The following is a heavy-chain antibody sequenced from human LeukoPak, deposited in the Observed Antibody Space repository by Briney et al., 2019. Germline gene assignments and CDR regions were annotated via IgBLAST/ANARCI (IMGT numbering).Heavy chain of an antibody. CDR2: IYYSGST. J-gene: IGHJ4*02. CDR3: ARDIGGPSYYDSSGYARDY. CDR1: GGSISSYY. D-gene: IGHD3-22*01. Sequence: PSETLSLTCTVSGGSISSYYWSWLRQPPGKGLEWIGYIYYSGSTNYNPSLKSRVTISVDTSKNQFSLKLSSVTAADTAVYYCARDIGGPSYYDSSGYARDYWGQGTLVTVSS. V-gene: IGHV4-59*01.